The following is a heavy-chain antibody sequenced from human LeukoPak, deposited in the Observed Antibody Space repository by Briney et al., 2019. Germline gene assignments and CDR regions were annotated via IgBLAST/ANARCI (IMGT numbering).Heavy chain of an antibody. CDR2: ISPSGGST. V-gene: IGHV1-46*01. D-gene: IGHD3-10*01. Sequence: ASVKVSCKAFGYTFTSNYMHWVRQAPGQGPEWMGVISPSGGSTTYAQKFQGRVTLTRDMSTSTDYLELSSLRSDDTAVYYCAREETWVRGTPAGWFDPWGQGTLVTVSS. CDR1: GYTFTSNY. CDR3: AREETWVRGTPAGWFDP. J-gene: IGHJ5*02.